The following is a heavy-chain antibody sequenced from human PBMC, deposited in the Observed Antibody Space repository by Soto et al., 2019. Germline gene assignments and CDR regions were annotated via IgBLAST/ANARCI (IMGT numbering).Heavy chain of an antibody. CDR1: GYSFTSYW. Sequence: EVQLVQSGAEVKKPGESLRISCKGSGYSFTSYWISWVRQMPGKGLEWMGRIDPSDSYTNYSPSFQGHVTISADKSISTAYLQWSSLKASDTAMYYCASLKVDTAMVNGLDYWGQGTLVTVSS. CDR3: ASLKVDTAMVNGLDY. J-gene: IGHJ4*02. CDR2: IDPSDSYT. V-gene: IGHV5-10-1*03. D-gene: IGHD5-18*01.